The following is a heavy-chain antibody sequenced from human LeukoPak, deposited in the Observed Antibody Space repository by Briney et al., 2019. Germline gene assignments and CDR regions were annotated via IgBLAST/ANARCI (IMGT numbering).Heavy chain of an antibody. CDR2: VSTYNGDT. Sequence: ASVKVSCKASGYTFTDFGFIWVRQAPGQGLEWMGWVSTYNGDTDYAKKFQDRVTMTTESSTQTTFMELRNLRSDDTAVYYCARAESMDLYFLYWGQGTLVSVSS. CDR3: ARAESMDLYFLY. V-gene: IGHV1-18*01. J-gene: IGHJ1*01. D-gene: IGHD1-14*01. CDR1: GYTFTDFG.